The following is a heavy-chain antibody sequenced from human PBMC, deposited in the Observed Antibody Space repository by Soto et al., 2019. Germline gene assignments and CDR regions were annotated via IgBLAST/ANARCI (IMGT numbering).Heavy chain of an antibody. D-gene: IGHD5-12*01. Sequence: GGSLRLSCAASGFTFSSYGMHWVRQAPGKGLEWVAVISYDGSNKYYADSVKGRFTISRDNSKNTLYLQMNSLRAEDTAVYYCAKDAHGYSGYDWGDYFDYWGQGTLVTVSS. J-gene: IGHJ4*02. V-gene: IGHV3-30*18. CDR3: AKDAHGYSGYDWGDYFDY. CDR1: GFTFSSYG. CDR2: ISYDGSNK.